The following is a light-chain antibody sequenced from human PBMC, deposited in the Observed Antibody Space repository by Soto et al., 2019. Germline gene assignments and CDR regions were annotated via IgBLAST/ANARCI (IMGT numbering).Light chain of an antibody. CDR1: QSVSSN. CDR2: GAS. Sequence: EIVMTQSPATLSVSPGERATLSCRASQSVSSNLAWYQQKPGQAPRLLIYGASTRATGIPARFSGSRSRTDFTLTISSLQSEDFAGYYCQQYNNWPYIFGQGTKLEI. J-gene: IGKJ2*01. V-gene: IGKV3-15*01. CDR3: QQYNNWPYI.